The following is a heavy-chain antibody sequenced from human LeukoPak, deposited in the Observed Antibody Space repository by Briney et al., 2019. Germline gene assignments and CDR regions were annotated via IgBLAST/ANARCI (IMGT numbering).Heavy chain of an antibody. CDR2: IYPADSDT. V-gene: IGHV5-51*01. CDR1: GYSFTTYW. D-gene: IGHD6-19*01. J-gene: IGHJ4*02. CDR3: ARPTDGWSLDY. Sequence: GESLKISCKGSGYSFTTYWIGWVRQMPGKGLEWMGVIYPADSDTRYSPSFLGQVTISADKSISTAYLQWSSLRASDTAMYYCARPTDGWSLDYWGQGTLVTVSS.